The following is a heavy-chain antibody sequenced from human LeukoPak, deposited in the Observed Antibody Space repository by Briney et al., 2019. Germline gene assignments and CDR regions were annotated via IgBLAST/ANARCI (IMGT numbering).Heavy chain of an antibody. CDR2: ISSGSNYI. CDR3: ARYNAFDI. Sequence: GGSLRLSCAASGFTFSTFVMNWVRQAPGKGLEWVSSISSGSNYIYYADSVKGRFTISRDNAKNSLYLQMNSLRAEDTAVYYCARYNAFDIWGQGTMVTVSS. V-gene: IGHV3-21*01. CDR1: GFTFSTFV. J-gene: IGHJ3*02. D-gene: IGHD1-14*01.